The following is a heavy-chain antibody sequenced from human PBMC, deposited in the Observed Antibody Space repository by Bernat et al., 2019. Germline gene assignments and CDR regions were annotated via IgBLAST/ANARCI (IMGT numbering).Heavy chain of an antibody. CDR1: GFMFSDHY. V-gene: IGHV3-72*01. Sequence: EVHLVESGGGLVQPGGSLRLSCAASGFMFSDHYMDWVRQAPGKGLEWLGRINKGNSHTTEYAASVKGRFTVSRDDSRNSLFLQLNSLRAEDTAVYYCARSTSGSILDYWGQGTLVTVSS. J-gene: IGHJ4*02. D-gene: IGHD3-22*01. CDR3: ARSTSGSILDY. CDR2: INKGNSHTT.